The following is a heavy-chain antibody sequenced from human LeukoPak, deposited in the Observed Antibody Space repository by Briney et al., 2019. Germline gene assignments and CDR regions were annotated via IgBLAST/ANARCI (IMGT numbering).Heavy chain of an antibody. V-gene: IGHV4-34*09. J-gene: IGHJ4*02. CDR2: IYYSGST. CDR3: ARGSRGYYYYDSSGYYYFDY. Sequence: PSETLSLTCAVYGGSFSGYSWTWIRQPPGKGLEWIGYIYYSGSTYYNPSLKSRVTISVDTSKNQFSLKLSSVTAADTAVYYCARGSRGYYYYDSSGYYYFDYWGQGTLVTVSS. D-gene: IGHD3-22*01. CDR1: GGSFSGYS.